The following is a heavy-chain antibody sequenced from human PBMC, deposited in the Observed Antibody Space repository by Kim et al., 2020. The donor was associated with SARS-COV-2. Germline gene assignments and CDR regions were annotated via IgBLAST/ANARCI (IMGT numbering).Heavy chain of an antibody. CDR1: GYTLTELS. D-gene: IGHD3-10*01. CDR3: ATAQTVRGVIKHYYYYYGMDV. V-gene: IGHV1-24*01. CDR2: FDPEDGET. Sequence: ASVNVSCKVSGYTLTELSMHWVRQAPGKGLEWMGGFDPEDGETIYAQKFQGRVTMTEDTPTDTAYMELSSLRSEDTAVYYCATAQTVRGVIKHYYYYYGMDVWGQGTTVTVSS. J-gene: IGHJ6*02.